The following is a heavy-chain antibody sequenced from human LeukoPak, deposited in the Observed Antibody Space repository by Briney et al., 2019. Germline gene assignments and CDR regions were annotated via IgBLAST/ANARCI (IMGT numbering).Heavy chain of an antibody. Sequence: PGGSLRLSCAASGFTFNSYWMVWFRQAPGKGLVWVSCINPDGSWTLHADSVKGRFTISRDYAKNTLYLQMNSLRVEDTAMYYCARYEQRLGVTTSDPRSQGTLVTVSS. CDR2: INPDGSWT. CDR1: GFTFNSYW. J-gene: IGHJ5*02. CDR3: ARYEQRLGVTTSDP. V-gene: IGHV3-74*01. D-gene: IGHD2-21*02.